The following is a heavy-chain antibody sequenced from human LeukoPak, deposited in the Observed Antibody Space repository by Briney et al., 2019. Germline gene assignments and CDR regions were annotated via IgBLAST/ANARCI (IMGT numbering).Heavy chain of an antibody. D-gene: IGHD3-10*01. CDR1: GFTFSSYA. Sequence: EGSLRLSCAASGFTFSSYAMSWVRQAPGKGLEWVSVISGSGGSTYYADSVKGRFTISRDNSKNTLYLQVNSLRAEDTAVYFCAKDSVYNYGSETYYFDYWGQGTLVTVSS. CDR3: AKDSVYNYGSETYYFDY. V-gene: IGHV3-23*01. CDR2: ISGSGGST. J-gene: IGHJ4*02.